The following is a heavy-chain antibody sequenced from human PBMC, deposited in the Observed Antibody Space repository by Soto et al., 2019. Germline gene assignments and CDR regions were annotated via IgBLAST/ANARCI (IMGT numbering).Heavy chain of an antibody. J-gene: IGHJ4*02. Sequence: QVQLVESGGGVVQPGRSLRLSCTASGFTFNTYAMHWVRQAPGRGLEWVAIISSDGFNKYYADSVKGRFTISRDNSKNTLYVQMNSLRAGDTAVYYCAKDPITNGWSANYFDYWGQGTLVTVSS. CDR2: ISSDGFNK. CDR3: AKDPITNGWSANYFDY. V-gene: IGHV3-30*18. CDR1: GFTFNTYA. D-gene: IGHD6-19*01.